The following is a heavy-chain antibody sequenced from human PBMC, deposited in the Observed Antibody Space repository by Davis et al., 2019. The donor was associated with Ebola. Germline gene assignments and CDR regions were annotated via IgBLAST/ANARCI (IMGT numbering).Heavy chain of an antibody. J-gene: IGHJ3*02. D-gene: IGHD6-6*01. CDR2: INHSGST. Sequence: SETLSLTCTVSGGSISGYYWSWIRQPPGKGLEWIGEINHSGSTNYNPSLKSRVTISVDTSKNQFSLKLSSVTAADTAVYYCARGVPFRGYAFDIWGQGTMVTVSS. V-gene: IGHV4-34*01. CDR1: GGSISGYY. CDR3: ARGVPFRGYAFDI.